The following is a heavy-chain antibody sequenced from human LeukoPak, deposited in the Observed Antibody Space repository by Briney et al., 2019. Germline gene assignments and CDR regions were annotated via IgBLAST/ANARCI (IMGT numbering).Heavy chain of an antibody. D-gene: IGHD3-3*01. J-gene: IGHJ4*02. V-gene: IGHV4-61*02. CDR1: GGSISSGSYY. CDR3: ARPYYDFWSGQSNYFDY. Sequence: SETLSLTCTVSGGSISSGSYYWSWIRQPAGKGLEWIGRIYTSGSTNYNPSLKSRVTISVDTSKNQFSLKLSSVTAADTAVYYCARPYYDFWSGQSNYFDYWGQGTLVTVSS. CDR2: IYTSGST.